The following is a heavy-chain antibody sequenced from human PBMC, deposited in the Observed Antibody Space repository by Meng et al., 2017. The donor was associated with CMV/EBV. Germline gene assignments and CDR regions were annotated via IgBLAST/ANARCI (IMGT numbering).Heavy chain of an antibody. D-gene: IGHD3-22*01. Sequence: GYYWSWIRQPPEKGLEWIGYIYYSGNTYYNPSLKSRVTISVDTSKDQFSLRLISVTAADTAVYYCARTGHPDYYDSTSYYTEYFQYWGQGSLVTVSS. CDR1: GYY. J-gene: IGHJ1*01. V-gene: IGHV4-31*02. CDR2: IYYSGNT. CDR3: ARTGHPDYYDSTSYYTEYFQY.